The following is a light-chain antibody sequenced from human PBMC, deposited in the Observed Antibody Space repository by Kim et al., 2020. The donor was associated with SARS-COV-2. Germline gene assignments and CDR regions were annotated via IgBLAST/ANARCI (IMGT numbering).Light chain of an antibody. Sequence: VSPGQTASITCSGDKLGDKYACWYQQKPGQSPVLVIYQDSKRPSGIPERFSGSNSGNTATLTISGTQAMDEADYYCQAWDSSTYYVFGTGTKVIVL. J-gene: IGLJ1*01. CDR3: QAWDSSTYYV. V-gene: IGLV3-1*01. CDR2: QDS. CDR1: KLGDKY.